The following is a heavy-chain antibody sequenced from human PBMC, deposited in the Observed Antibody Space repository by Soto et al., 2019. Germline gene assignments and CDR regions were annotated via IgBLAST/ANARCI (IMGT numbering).Heavy chain of an antibody. CDR2: ISAYNGNT. D-gene: IGHD6-19*01. Sequence: ASVKVSCKASGYTFTSYGISWVRQAPGQGLEWMGWISAYNGNTNYAQKLQGRVTMTTDTSTSTAYMELRSLRSDDTAVYYCARERRAVAGKDHWFDPWCQGTLVTVSS. CDR3: ARERRAVAGKDHWFDP. J-gene: IGHJ5*02. V-gene: IGHV1-18*04. CDR1: GYTFTSYG.